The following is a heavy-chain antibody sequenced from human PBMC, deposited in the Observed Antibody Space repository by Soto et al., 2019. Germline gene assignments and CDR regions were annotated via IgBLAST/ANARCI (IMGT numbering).Heavy chain of an antibody. V-gene: IGHV3-15*01. CDR2: IKSKTDGGTI. J-gene: IGHJ4*01. CDR1: GFSFNNVW. Sequence: GGSLRLSCEASGFSFNNVWMSWIRQAPGKGLEWVGRIKSKTDGGTIDYAAPVKGRFTISRDDSKNTLYLQMNSLKNEDTAVYYCSFKESNTVTTFEFWGHGTLVTVSS. D-gene: IGHD4-17*01. CDR3: SFKESNTVTTFEF.